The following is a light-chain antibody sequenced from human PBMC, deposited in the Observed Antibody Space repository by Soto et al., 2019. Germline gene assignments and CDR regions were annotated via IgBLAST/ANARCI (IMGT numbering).Light chain of an antibody. V-gene: IGKV3-11*01. CDR2: DAS. CDR1: QSVNSY. CDR3: QHRSIWPVS. J-gene: IGKJ5*01. Sequence: EIVLTQSPATLSLSPGERATLSCRASQSVNSYLAWYQQKPGLPPGLLIYDASSRATGIPARFSGSGSGTDFTLTISSLEPEDFAVYYCQHRSIWPVSFGQGTRLEIK.